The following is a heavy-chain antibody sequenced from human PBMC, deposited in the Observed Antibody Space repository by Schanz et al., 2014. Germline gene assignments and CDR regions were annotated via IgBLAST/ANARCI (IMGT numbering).Heavy chain of an antibody. CDR1: GDSISSYY. J-gene: IGHJ5*02. CDR2: INTSGST. V-gene: IGHV4-4*07. Sequence: QVQLQESGPGLVKPSETLSLTCTVSGDSISSYYWSWIRQPAGKGLEWIGRINTSGSTHYNPSLKSRVPISVATSKNQHSLKLSSVTAADTAVYYCARDALGGPHNWFDPWGQGTLVSVSS. D-gene: IGHD3-16*01. CDR3: ARDALGGPHNWFDP.